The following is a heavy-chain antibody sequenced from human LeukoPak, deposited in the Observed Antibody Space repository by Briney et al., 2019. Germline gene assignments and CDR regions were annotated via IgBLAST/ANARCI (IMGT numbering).Heavy chain of an antibody. CDR3: AKDRHSSGWYAIDY. CDR1: GFTFDDYA. D-gene: IGHD6-13*01. V-gene: IGHV3-9*01. J-gene: IGHJ4*02. Sequence: PGGSLRLSCAASGFTFDDYAMPWVRQAPGKGLEWVSGISWNSGRIAYADSVKGRFTISRDNAKNSLYLQMNSLRTEDTALYYCAKDRHSSGWYAIDYWGQGTLVTVSS. CDR2: ISWNSGRI.